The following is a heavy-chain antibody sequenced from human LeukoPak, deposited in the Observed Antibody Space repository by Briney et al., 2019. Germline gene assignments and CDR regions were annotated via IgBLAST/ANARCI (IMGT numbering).Heavy chain of an antibody. CDR3: AKGRTCSGGSCYSRSYFDY. D-gene: IGHD2-15*01. V-gene: IGHV3-23*01. CDR2: ISGSGGST. J-gene: IGHJ4*02. CDR1: GFTFSSYA. Sequence: GGSLRLSCAASGFTFSSYAMSWVRQAPGKGLEWVSAISGSGGSTYYADSVKGRFTISRDNSKNTLYLQMNSLRVEDTAVYYCAKGRTCSGGSCYSRSYFDYWGQGTLVTVSS.